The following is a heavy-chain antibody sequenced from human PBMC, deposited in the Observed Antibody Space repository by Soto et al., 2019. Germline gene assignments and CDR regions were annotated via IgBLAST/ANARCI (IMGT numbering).Heavy chain of an antibody. V-gene: IGHV1-69*01. CDR1: GGTFTSYA. J-gene: IGHJ6*02. CDR3: ARARHSIVVVTAATYFYYGMDV. D-gene: IGHD2-21*02. CDR2: IIPIFGTA. Sequence: QVQLVQSGAEVKKPGSSVKVSCKASGGTFTSYAISWVRQAPGQGLEWMRGIIPIFGTANYAEKFQGRVTITADESTSTAYMELSSLRSKDTAMYYCARARHSIVVVTAATYFYYGMDVWGQGTTVTVSS.